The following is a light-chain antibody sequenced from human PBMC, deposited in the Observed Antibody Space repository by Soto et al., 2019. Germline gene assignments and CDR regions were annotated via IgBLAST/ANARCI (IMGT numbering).Light chain of an antibody. CDR1: QSVSSSY. V-gene: IGKV3-20*01. CDR3: QQFGSSPLFT. J-gene: IGKJ3*01. Sequence: EIVLTQSPGTLSLSPGERATLSCRASQSVSSSYLAWYQQKPGQAPRLLIFGASRRATGIPDRFSGSGSGTNFTLTISRLEPEDFAVYYCQQFGSSPLFTFGPGTKVDI. CDR2: GAS.